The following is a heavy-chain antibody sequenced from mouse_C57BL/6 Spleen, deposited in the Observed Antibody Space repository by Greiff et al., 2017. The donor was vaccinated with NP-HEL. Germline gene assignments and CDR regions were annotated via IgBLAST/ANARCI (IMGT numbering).Heavy chain of an antibody. Sequence: DVMLVESGGGLVQPGGSLSLSCAASGFTFTDYYMSWVRQPPGKALEWLGFIRNKANGYTTEYSASVKGRFTISRDNSQSILYLQMNALRAEDSATYYCARSYDGCSVDAMDYLGQGNSVTVSS. CDR3: ARSYDGCSVDAMDY. J-gene: IGHJ4*01. CDR2: IRNKANGYTT. CDR1: GFTFTDYY. V-gene: IGHV7-3*01. D-gene: IGHD2-3*01.